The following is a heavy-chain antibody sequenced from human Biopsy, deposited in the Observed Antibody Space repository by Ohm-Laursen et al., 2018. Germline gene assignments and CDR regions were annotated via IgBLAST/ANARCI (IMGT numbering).Heavy chain of an antibody. CDR2: ISHTGYT. Sequence: SQTLSLTCTVSGGSISSDYWTWIRQPPGKGLEWIGHISHTGYTSYKSSLKSRVTISLDTSRKHFSLRLTSLAAADTAVYYCARGSNEYGGLYFPHWGQGNLVTVSS. J-gene: IGHJ1*01. CDR3: ARGSNEYGGLYFPH. CDR1: GGSISSDY. V-gene: IGHV4-59*08. D-gene: IGHD4-23*01.